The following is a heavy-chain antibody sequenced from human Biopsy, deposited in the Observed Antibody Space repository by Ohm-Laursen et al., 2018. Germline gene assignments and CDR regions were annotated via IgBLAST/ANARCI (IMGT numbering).Heavy chain of an antibody. Sequence: ASVKVSCKASGYTFTDAAITCVRQVGGQGFEWLGWISTKTGNTNFAQKFQGRITLTTHASTATAYLELRGLISDDTAVYYCARNRANDYVWGSYGDDNWGQGTLVTVSS. CDR1: GYTFTDAA. CDR3: ARNRANDYVWGSYGDDN. CDR2: ISTKTGNT. D-gene: IGHD3-16*01. V-gene: IGHV1-18*01. J-gene: IGHJ4*02.